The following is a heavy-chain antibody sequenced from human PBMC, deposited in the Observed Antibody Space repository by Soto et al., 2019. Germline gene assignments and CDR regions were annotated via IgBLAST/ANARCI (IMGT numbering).Heavy chain of an antibody. D-gene: IGHD2-2*01. Sequence: PGGSLRLSCAASGFTFSDYWMNWVRQAPGKGLVWVSRIDSDGSSTSYADSVKGRFTISRDNAKNTLYLQMNSLRAEDTAVYYCARGYCSSTSCYDHYYYGMEVWGQGTTVTVSS. V-gene: IGHV3-74*01. CDR2: IDSDGSST. CDR3: ARGYCSSTSCYDHYYYGMEV. J-gene: IGHJ6*02. CDR1: GFTFSDYW.